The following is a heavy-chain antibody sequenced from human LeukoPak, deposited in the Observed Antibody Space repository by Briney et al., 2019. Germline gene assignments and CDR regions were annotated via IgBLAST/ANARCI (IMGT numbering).Heavy chain of an antibody. CDR1: GGSFNGYY. CDR3: ARGMGATDLTLYFDY. Sequence: PSETLSLTCAVYGGSFNGYYWSWIRQPPGKGLEWIGEGNESGGTKYNPSLKTRVTISADSSKNQFSLKLSSVTAADTALYHCARGMGATDLTLYFDYWGRGTLVTVSS. CDR2: GNESGGT. V-gene: IGHV4-34*01. D-gene: IGHD1-26*01. J-gene: IGHJ4*02.